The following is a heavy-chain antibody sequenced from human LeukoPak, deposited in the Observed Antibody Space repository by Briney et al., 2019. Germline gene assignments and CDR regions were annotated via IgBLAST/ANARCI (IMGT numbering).Heavy chain of an antibody. J-gene: IGHJ2*01. D-gene: IGHD2-2*01. CDR3: ARDLREYCSSTSCPNWYFDL. CDR1: GFTFSSYS. V-gene: IGHV3-21*01. Sequence: GGSLRLSCAASGFTFSSYSMNWARQAPGKGLEWVSSISSSSSYIYYADSVKGRFTISRDNAKSSLYLQMNSLRAEDTAVYYCARDLREYCSSTSCPNWYFDLWGRGTLVTVSS. CDR2: ISSSSSYI.